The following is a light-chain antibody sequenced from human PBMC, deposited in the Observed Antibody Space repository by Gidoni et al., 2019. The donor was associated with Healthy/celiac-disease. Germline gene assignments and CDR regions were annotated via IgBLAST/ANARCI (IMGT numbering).Light chain of an antibody. Sequence: ELVMTQSPATLSVSRGERATLSCRASQGVSSNLAWYQQKPGQAPRLLIYGASTRATGIPARFSGSWSGTEFTLTISRLQSEDFAVYYCQQYNNWPPWTFGQGTKVEIK. V-gene: IGKV3-15*01. CDR2: GAS. J-gene: IGKJ1*01. CDR3: QQYNNWPPWT. CDR1: QGVSSN.